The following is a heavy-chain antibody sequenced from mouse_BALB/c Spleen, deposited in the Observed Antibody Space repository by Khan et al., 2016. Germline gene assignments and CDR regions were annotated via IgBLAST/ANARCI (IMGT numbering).Heavy chain of an antibody. J-gene: IGHJ4*01. D-gene: IGHD4-1*01. CDR2: INYSGST. CDR1: GYSITSDYA. Sequence: VQLKQSGPGLVKPSQSLSLTCTVTGYSITSDYARHWIRQFPGNKLEWTGYINYSGSTNYNPSLKSRISITRDTSKNQFFLQFTSATPDDTATYYCARLTALYAMDYWGQGTSVTVSS. V-gene: IGHV3-2*02. CDR3: ARLTALYAMDY.